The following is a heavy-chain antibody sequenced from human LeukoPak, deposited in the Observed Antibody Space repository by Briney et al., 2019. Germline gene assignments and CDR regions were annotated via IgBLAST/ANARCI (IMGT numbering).Heavy chain of an antibody. D-gene: IGHD1-14*01. Sequence: GGSLRLSCAASGFTVSTSYMNWVRQAPGKGLECVSAMSSDGIVLYTDSVKGRFTVSRDSSRNILYLQMDRLRAEDTALYYCARDRVPEFWGQGTMVTVSS. CDR2: MSSDGIV. J-gene: IGHJ3*01. V-gene: IGHV3-53*01. CDR3: ARDRVPEF. CDR1: GFTVSTSY.